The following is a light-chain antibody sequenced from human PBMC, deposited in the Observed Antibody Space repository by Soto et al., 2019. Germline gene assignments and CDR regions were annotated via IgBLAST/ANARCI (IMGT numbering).Light chain of an antibody. V-gene: IGKV1-5*03. CDR2: KAS. CDR3: QHYNSYSVT. Sequence: DIQMTQSPSTLSGSVGDRVTITCRASQTISSWLAWYQQKPGKAPKLLIYKASTLKSGVPSRFSGSGSGTEFTLTITSLQPDDFANYYCQHYNSYSVTFGQATKVDSK. J-gene: IGKJ1*01. CDR1: QTISSW.